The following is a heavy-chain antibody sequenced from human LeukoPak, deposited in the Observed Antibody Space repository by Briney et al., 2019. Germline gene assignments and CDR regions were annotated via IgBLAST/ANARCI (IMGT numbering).Heavy chain of an antibody. V-gene: IGHV4-34*01. CDR3: ARDTNWYIDL. Sequence: SETLSLTCAVYGGSFSGYYWSWIRQPPGKGLEWIGEINHSGSTNYNPSLKSRVTISVDTSKNQFSLKLSSVTAADTAVYYCARDTNWYIDLWGRGTLVTVSS. J-gene: IGHJ2*01. CDR1: GGSFSGYY. CDR2: INHSGST.